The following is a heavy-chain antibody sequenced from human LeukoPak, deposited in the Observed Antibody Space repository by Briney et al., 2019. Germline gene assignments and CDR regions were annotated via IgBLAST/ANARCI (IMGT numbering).Heavy chain of an antibody. J-gene: IGHJ4*02. CDR3: ARERGYYYDSSGYYSFDY. D-gene: IGHD3-22*01. CDR2: INHSGST. V-gene: IGHV4-34*01. CDR1: GGSFSGYY. Sequence: SETLSLTCAVYGGSFSGYYWSLIRQPPGKGLEWIGEINHSGSTNYNPSLKSRVTMSVDTSKNQFSLKLSSVTAADTAVYYCARERGYYYDSSGYYSFDYWGQGTLVTVSS.